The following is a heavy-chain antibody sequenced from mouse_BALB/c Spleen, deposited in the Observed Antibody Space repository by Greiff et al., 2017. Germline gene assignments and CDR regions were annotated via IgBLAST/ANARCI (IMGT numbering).Heavy chain of an antibody. V-gene: IGHV1S29*02. D-gene: IGHD2-4*01. Sequence: VQLQQSGPELVKPGASVKISCKASGYTFTDYNMHWVKQSHGKSLEWIGYIYPYNGGTGYNQKFKSKATLTVDNSSSTAYMELRSLTSEDSAVYYCARDYDWYFDVWGAGTTVTVSS. CDR3: ARDYDWYFDV. J-gene: IGHJ1*01. CDR2: IYPYNGGT. CDR1: GYTFTDYN.